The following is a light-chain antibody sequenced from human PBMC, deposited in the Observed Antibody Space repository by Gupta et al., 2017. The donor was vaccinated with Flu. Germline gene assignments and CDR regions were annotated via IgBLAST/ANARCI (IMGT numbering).Light chain of an antibody. Sequence: DIQLTQSPSTLSASVGDRVTITCRASQSIDSWLAWYQKKPGRAPKSLIYKASSLETGVPSRFSGSGSGTEFSLTISRRQPDDFATYYCQQERSSPWTFGQGTKVEIK. V-gene: IGKV1-5*03. J-gene: IGKJ1*01. CDR2: KAS. CDR1: QSIDSW. CDR3: QQERSSPWT.